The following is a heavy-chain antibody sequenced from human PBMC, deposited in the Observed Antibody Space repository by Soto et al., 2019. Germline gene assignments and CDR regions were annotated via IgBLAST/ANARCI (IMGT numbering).Heavy chain of an antibody. Sequence: GGSLRLSCVASGFTFSSSFMGWVRQAPGKGLEWVANINQDGGGTYYVDSVQGRFTISRDNAKDSLFLQLNSLRGEDTAVYYCARYFRGSGRYFFDYWGQGTLVTVPQ. CDR3: ARYFRGSGRYFFDY. V-gene: IGHV3-7*03. D-gene: IGHD6-19*01. J-gene: IGHJ4*02. CDR2: INQDGGGT. CDR1: GFTFSSSF.